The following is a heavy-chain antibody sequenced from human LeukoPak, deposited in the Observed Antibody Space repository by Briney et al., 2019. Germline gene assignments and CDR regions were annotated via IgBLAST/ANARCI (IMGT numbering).Heavy chain of an antibody. J-gene: IGHJ6*02. CDR2: INADGSSA. CDR1: GFTLSSYW. CDR3: ARDYGRSRDYGMDV. Sequence: GGSLRLSCAASGFTLSSYWMHWVRQAPGKGLVWVSRINADGSSASYADSVEGRFIISRDNAKNTLYLQMNSLRAEDTAMYYCARDYGRSRDYGMDVWGQGTTVTVSS. D-gene: IGHD3-10*01. V-gene: IGHV3-74*01.